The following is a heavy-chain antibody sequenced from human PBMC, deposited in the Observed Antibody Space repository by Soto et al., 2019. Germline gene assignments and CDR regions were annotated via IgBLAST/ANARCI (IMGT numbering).Heavy chain of an antibody. CDR3: ARDLLGFGYPYGAV. CDR2: IIPIDATV. J-gene: IGHJ6*01. V-gene: IGHV1-69*12. D-gene: IGHD3-10*01. CDR1: GGTFSNFA. Sequence: QVQLVQSGAEVKKPGSSVKVSCKASGGTFSNFALISWVRQAPGQGLEWMGGIIPIDATVNYAQKFQGRITLXAXEXPTPAYMDLGSLSSEDTSVYYCARDLLGFGYPYGAVWGQGTTVTVSS.